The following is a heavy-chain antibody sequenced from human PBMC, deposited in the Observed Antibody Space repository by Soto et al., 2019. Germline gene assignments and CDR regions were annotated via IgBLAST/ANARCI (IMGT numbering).Heavy chain of an antibody. Sequence: GGSLRLSCAASGFTFSSYGMHWVRQAPGKGLEWVAVISYDGSNKYYADSVKGRFTISRDNSKNTLYLQMNSLRAEDTAVYYCAKASSDSSGYYHFDYWGQGTLVTVSS. D-gene: IGHD3-22*01. J-gene: IGHJ4*02. CDR1: GFTFSSYG. CDR3: AKASSDSSGYYHFDY. V-gene: IGHV3-30*18. CDR2: ISYDGSNK.